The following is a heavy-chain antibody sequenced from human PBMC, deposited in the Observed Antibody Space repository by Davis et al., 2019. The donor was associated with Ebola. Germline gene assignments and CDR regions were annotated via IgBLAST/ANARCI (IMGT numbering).Heavy chain of an antibody. CDR1: GGSISSGDYY. Sequence: LRLSCTVSGGSISSGDYYWSWIRQPPGKGLEWIGYIYHSGSTYYNPSLKSRVTISVDRSKNQFSLKLSSVTAADTAVYYCARGYNWNYAFDYWGQGTLVTVSS. J-gene: IGHJ4*02. CDR3: ARGYNWNYAFDY. CDR2: IYHSGST. D-gene: IGHD1-7*01. V-gene: IGHV4-30-2*01.